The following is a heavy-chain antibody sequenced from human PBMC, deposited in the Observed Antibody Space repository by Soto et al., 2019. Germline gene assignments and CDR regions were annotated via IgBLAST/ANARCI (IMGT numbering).Heavy chain of an antibody. CDR1: GGTFSSYA. CDR2: IIPIFGTA. J-gene: IGHJ4*02. V-gene: IGHV1-69*06. D-gene: IGHD2-21*02. CDR3: ARAEPRVVTATPHFDY. Sequence: QVQLVQSGAEVKKPGSSMKVSCKASGGTFSSYAISWVRQAPGQGLEWMGGIIPIFGTANYAQKFQGRVTITADKSTSTPYMELSSLRSEDTAVYYCARAEPRVVTATPHFDYWGQGTLVTVSS.